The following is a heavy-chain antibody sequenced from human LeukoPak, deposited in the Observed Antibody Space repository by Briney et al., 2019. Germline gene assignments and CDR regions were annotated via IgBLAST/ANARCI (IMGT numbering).Heavy chain of an antibody. CDR2: IWYDGSNK. D-gene: IGHD5-18*01. Sequence: GGSLRLSCAASGFTFSNYGMHWVRQAPGKGLEWVAVIWYDGSNKYYVDSVTGRFTISRDNSKNTLYLQTNSLRAEDTAVYYCARDSDTAVEIDCWGQGTLVTVSS. CDR1: GFTFSNYG. V-gene: IGHV3-33*01. J-gene: IGHJ4*02. CDR3: ARDSDTAVEIDC.